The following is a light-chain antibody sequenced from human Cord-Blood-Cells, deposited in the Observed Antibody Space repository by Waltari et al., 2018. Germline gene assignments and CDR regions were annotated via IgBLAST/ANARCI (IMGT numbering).Light chain of an antibody. V-gene: IGLV2-14*01. Sequence: QSALTQPASVSGSPGQSITISCTGTSSDVGGYHYFSWYQQPPGKAPKFMIYDVSKRPSGVSNRFSGSKSGNTASLTISGLQAEDEADYYCSSYTSSSTWVFGGGTKLTVL. CDR3: SSYTSSSTWV. J-gene: IGLJ3*02. CDR2: DVS. CDR1: SSDVGGYHY.